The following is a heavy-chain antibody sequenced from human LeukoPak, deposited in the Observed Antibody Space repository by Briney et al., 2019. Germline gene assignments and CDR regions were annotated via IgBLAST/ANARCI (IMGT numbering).Heavy chain of an antibody. CDR2: IIPILGIA. J-gene: IGHJ4*02. CDR3: APGDYYDSSGYYYGY. Sequence: SVKVSCKASGGTFSSYAISWVRQAPGQGLEWMGRIIPILGIANYAQKFQGRVTITADKSTSTAYMELSSLRSEDTAVYYCAPGDYYDSSGYYYGYWGQGTLVTVSS. V-gene: IGHV1-69*04. D-gene: IGHD3-22*01. CDR1: GGTFSSYA.